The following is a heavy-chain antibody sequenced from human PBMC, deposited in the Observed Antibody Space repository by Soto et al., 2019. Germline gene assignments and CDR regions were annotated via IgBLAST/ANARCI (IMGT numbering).Heavy chain of an antibody. CDR3: ARIRHYYDSSGYYRLDP. V-gene: IGHV2-70*01. Sequence: SGPTLVNPTQTLTLTCTFSGFSLSTSGMCVSWIRQPPGKALEWLALIDWDDDKYYSTSLKTRLTISKDTSKNQVVLTMTNMDPVDTVTYYCARIRHYYDSSGYYRLDPGGQGTLVTVSS. CDR1: GFSLSTSGMC. J-gene: IGHJ5*02. D-gene: IGHD3-22*01. CDR2: IDWDDDK.